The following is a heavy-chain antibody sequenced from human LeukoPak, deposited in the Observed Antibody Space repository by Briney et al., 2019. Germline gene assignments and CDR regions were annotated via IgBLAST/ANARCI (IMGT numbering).Heavy chain of an antibody. J-gene: IGHJ5*02. D-gene: IGHD2-15*01. CDR1: GGSISSGSYC. CDR2: IYTSGST. Sequence: SETLSLTCTVSGGSISSGSYCWSWIRQPAGKGLEWIGRIYTSGSTNYNPSLKSQVTISVDTSKNQISLKLTSVTAADTAVYYCARVLIGGGYWFDPWGQGTLVTVSS. CDR3: ARVLIGGGYWFDP. V-gene: IGHV4-61*02.